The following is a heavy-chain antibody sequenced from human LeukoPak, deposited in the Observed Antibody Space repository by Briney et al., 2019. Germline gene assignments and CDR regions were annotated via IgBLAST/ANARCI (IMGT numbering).Heavy chain of an antibody. Sequence: SETLSLTCAVYGGSFSGYYWSWIRQPPGKGLEWIGEINHSGSTNYNPSLKSRVTISVDTSKNQFSLKLSSVTAADTAVYYCARQASVVRGVNFDYWGQGTLVTVSS. J-gene: IGHJ4*02. CDR1: GGSFSGYY. V-gene: IGHV4-34*01. CDR3: ARQASVVRGVNFDY. CDR2: INHSGST. D-gene: IGHD3-10*01.